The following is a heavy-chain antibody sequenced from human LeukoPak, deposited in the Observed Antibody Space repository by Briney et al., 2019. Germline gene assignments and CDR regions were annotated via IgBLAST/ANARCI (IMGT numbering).Heavy chain of an antibody. CDR2: ISSSGSTI. CDR3: ARDPWTNSDYDGFDY. J-gene: IGHJ4*02. D-gene: IGHD5-12*01. Sequence: GGSLRLSCAASGFTVSSYEMNWVRQAPGKGLEWVSYISSSGSTIYYADSVKGRFTISRDNAKNSQYLQMNSLRAEDTAVYYCARDPWTNSDYDGFDYWGQGTLVTVSS. V-gene: IGHV3-48*03. CDR1: GFTVSSYE.